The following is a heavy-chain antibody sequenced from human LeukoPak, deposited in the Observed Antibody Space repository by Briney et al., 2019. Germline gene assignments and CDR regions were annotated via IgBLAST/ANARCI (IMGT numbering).Heavy chain of an antibody. CDR3: AKESGKFDY. CDR1: GFTFSSYE. J-gene: IGHJ4*02. CDR2: ISARGDTI. V-gene: IGHV3-48*03. Sequence: PGGSLRLSCAASGFTFSSYEMNWVRQAPGKGLEWVSYISARGDTIYYADSVKGRFSISRDNSKNSLYLEMNSLRTEDAAMYYCAKESGKFDYWGQGTLVAVSS.